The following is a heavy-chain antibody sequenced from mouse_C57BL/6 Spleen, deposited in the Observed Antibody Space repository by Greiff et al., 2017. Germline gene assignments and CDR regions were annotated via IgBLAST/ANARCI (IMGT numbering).Heavy chain of an antibody. V-gene: IGHV1-55*01. D-gene: IGHD2-5*01. CDR3: ARGDYSNFFAY. Sequence: QVQLQQPGAELVKPGASVKMSCKASGYTFTSYWITWVKQRPGQGLEWIGDIYPGSGSTNYNEKFKSKAPPTVDTSSSTAYMQLSSLTSEDSAVYDCARGDYSNFFAYWGQGTLVTVSA. CDR2: IYPGSGST. J-gene: IGHJ3*01. CDR1: GYTFTSYW.